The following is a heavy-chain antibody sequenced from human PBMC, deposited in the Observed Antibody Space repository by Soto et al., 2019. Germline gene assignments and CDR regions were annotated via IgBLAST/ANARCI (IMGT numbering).Heavy chain of an antibody. J-gene: IGHJ5*02. CDR1: GYTFPNYD. CDR2: MNPNSGYT. CDR3: ARSPSDWNYEFWFDP. Sequence: QVQLVQSGAEVKKPGASVKVSCKASGYTFPNYDITWVRQATGQGLEWMGFMNPNSGYTGYAQKFQGRVTMTRNTSISTAYMELIILRSEDTAVYYCARSPSDWNYEFWFDPWGQGTLLTVSS. V-gene: IGHV1-8*01. D-gene: IGHD1-7*01.